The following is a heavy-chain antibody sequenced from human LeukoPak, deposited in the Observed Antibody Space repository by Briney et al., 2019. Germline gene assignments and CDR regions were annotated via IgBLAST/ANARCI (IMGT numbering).Heavy chain of an antibody. CDR3: ARGIQLWFRFDY. V-gene: IGHV1-3*01. D-gene: IGHD5-18*01. CDR1: GYTFTSYA. Sequence: ASVKVSCKASGYTFTSYAMHWVRQAPGQRLEWMGWINAGNDNTKYSQKFQGRVTITRDTSASTAYMELSSLRSEDTAVYYCARGIQLWFRFDYWGQGTLVTVSS. CDR2: INAGNDNT. J-gene: IGHJ4*02.